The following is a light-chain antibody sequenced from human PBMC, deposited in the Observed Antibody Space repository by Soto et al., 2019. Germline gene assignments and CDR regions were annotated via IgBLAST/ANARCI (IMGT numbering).Light chain of an antibody. J-gene: IGKJ1*01. CDR2: AAS. Sequence: DIQMTQSPSSLSASVGDRVTITCRASQGIRNGLGWYQQKPGKAPKRLIYAASSLQSGVPSRFSGSGSGTEFTLMISSLQPEDFATYYCLQHNSYPSTFGQGTKVDIK. CDR3: LQHNSYPST. V-gene: IGKV1-17*01. CDR1: QGIRNG.